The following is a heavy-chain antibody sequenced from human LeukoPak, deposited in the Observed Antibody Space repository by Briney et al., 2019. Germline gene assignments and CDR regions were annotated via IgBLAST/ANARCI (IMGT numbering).Heavy chain of an antibody. J-gene: IGHJ3*02. CDR3: ARLERYCGGDCYSAWPSLGLLGDAFDT. Sequence: ASVKVSCKASGYTFTGYYMHWVRQAPGQGLEWMGWINPNSGGTNYAQKFQGRVTMTRDTSISTAYMELSRLRSDDTAVYYCARLERYCGGDCYSAWPSLGLLGDAFDTWGQGTMVTVSS. D-gene: IGHD2-21*02. CDR2: INPNSGGT. V-gene: IGHV1-2*02. CDR1: GYTFTGYY.